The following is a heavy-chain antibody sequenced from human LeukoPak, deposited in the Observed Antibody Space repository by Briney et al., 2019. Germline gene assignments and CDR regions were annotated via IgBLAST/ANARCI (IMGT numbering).Heavy chain of an antibody. D-gene: IGHD6-19*01. CDR3: ARERSSDGAWFDP. Sequence: SETLSLTCAVYGGSFSGYYWNWIRQPPGKGLEWIGEINHSGSTNYNPSLKSRVTISVDTSKNQFSLNLSSVTAADTAMYYCARERSSDGAWFDPWGQGTLVTVSS. V-gene: IGHV4-34*01. CDR2: INHSGST. J-gene: IGHJ5*02. CDR1: GGSFSGYY.